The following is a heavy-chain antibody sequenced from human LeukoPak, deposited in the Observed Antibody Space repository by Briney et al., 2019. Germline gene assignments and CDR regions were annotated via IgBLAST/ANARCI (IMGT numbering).Heavy chain of an antibody. CDR1: GGSISSGDYY. D-gene: IGHD3-9*01. CDR3: ARATNFDWLSDNAPGFDY. J-gene: IGHJ4*02. Sequence: PSETLSLTCTVSGGSISSGDYYWSWIRQPPGKGLEWIGYIYYSGSTYYNPSLKSRVTISVDTSKNQFSLKLSSVTAADTAVYYCARATNFDWLSDNAPGFDYWGQGTLVTVSS. V-gene: IGHV4-30-4*01. CDR2: IYYSGST.